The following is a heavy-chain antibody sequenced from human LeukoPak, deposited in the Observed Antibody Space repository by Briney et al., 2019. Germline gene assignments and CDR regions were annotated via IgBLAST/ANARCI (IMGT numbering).Heavy chain of an antibody. Sequence: SQTLSLTCTVSGGSISSGGYYWSGLRQHPGTGLEWIGYIYYSGSTYYNPSLKSRVTISVDTSKNQFSLKLSSVTAADTAVYYCARDSGEEILWGQGTLVTVSS. J-gene: IGHJ4*02. D-gene: IGHD1-26*01. CDR3: ARDSGEEIL. CDR1: GGSISSGGYY. V-gene: IGHV4-31*03. CDR2: IYYSGST.